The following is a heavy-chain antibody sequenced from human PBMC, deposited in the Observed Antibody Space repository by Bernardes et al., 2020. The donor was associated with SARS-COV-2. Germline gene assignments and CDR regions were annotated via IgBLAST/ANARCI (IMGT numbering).Heavy chain of an antibody. V-gene: IGHV4-38-2*01. Sequence: SETLSLTCAVSGYSISSGYYWGWIRQPPGKGLEWIGSIYHSGSTYYNPSLKSRVTISVDTSKNQFSLKLSSVTAADTAVYYCARKGTTLYYYYYYMDVWGKGTTVTVSS. CDR3: ARKGTTLYYYYYYMDV. CDR2: IYHSGST. CDR1: GYSISSGYY. D-gene: IGHD1-1*01. J-gene: IGHJ6*03.